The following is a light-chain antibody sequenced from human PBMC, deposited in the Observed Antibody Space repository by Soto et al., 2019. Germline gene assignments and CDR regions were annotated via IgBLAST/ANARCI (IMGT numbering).Light chain of an antibody. CDR1: QSVSSTF. J-gene: IGKJ3*01. Sequence: EIVLTQSTGTLSLSPGERATLSCRASQSVSSTFLAWYQQKPGQAPRLLIYAASSRATGTPDRFSGSGSGTDFTLTISRLEPEDFAVYYCQQYGSSLFSFGPGTKVDI. CDR3: QQYGSSLFS. CDR2: AAS. V-gene: IGKV3-20*01.